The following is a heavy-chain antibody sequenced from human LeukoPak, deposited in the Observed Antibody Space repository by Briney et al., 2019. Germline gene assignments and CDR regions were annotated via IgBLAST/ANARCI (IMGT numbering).Heavy chain of an antibody. CDR1: GFTFSSYA. CDR2: ISYDGSNK. Sequence: PGRSLRLSCEASGFTFSSYAMHWVRQAPGKGLEWVAVISYDGSNKYYADSVKGRFTISRDNSKNTLYLQMNSLRAEDTAVYYCASPMVRGVIKVGPYGYWGQGTLVTVSS. D-gene: IGHD3-10*01. CDR3: ASPMVRGVIKVGPYGY. J-gene: IGHJ4*02. V-gene: IGHV3-30*04.